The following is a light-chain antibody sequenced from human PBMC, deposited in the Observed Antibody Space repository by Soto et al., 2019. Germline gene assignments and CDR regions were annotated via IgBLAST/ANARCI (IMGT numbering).Light chain of an antibody. CDR3: QQYNSYSPLT. CDR2: DGS. J-gene: IGKJ4*01. CDR1: QSMSNY. V-gene: IGKV1-5*01. Sequence: DIQMTQSPSSLSASVGDSVTITCRASQSMSNYLQWYQQKPGKAPNLLIYDGSSLQGGVPSRFRGSGSGTEFTLTISSLQPDDFATYYCQQYNSYSPLTFGGGTKVEIK.